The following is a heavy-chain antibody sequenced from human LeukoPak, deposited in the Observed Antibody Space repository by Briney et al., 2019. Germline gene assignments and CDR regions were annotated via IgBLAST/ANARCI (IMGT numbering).Heavy chain of an antibody. CDR2: IKNKNSGRTT. D-gene: IGHD3-16*01. CDR1: GFIFPNAW. J-gene: IGHJ1*01. Sequence: GGSLRLTCAASGFIFPNAWMHWVRQAPGKGLEWVGRIKNKNSGRTTNYIAPVKGRFTISRDDSRNTLYLEMDSLKTDDTARYYSVTDGGLLPHYFTYWGHGTLVTVSS. CDR3: VTDGGLLPHYFTY. V-gene: IGHV3-15*01.